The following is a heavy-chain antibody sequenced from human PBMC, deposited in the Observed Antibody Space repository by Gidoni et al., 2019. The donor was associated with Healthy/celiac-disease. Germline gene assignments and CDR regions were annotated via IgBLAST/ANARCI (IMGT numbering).Heavy chain of an antibody. CDR2: ISAYNGNT. J-gene: IGHJ4*02. D-gene: IGHD3-10*01. Sequence: QVQLVQSGAEVKKPGASVKVSCKASGYTFTSYGISWVRQAPGQGLEWMGWISAYNGNTNYAQKLQGRVTMTTDTSTSTAYMELRSLRSDDTAVYYCARDVLLLWFGDTKVQTPFDYWGQGTLVTVSS. CDR3: ARDVLLLWFGDTKVQTPFDY. CDR1: GYTFTSYG. V-gene: IGHV1-18*04.